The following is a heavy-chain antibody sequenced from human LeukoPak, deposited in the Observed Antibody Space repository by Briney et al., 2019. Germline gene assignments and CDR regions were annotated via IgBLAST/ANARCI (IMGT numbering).Heavy chain of an antibody. J-gene: IGHJ6*03. V-gene: IGHV4-39*01. Sequence: PSETLSLTCTVSGGSISSSSYYWGWIRQPPGKGLEWIGSIYHSGSTYYNPSLKSRVTISVDTSKNQFSPKLSSVTAADTAVFYCAGSDYYYYMDVWGKGTTVTVSS. CDR2: IYHSGST. CDR1: GGSISSSSYY. CDR3: AGSDYYYYMDV. D-gene: IGHD3-10*01.